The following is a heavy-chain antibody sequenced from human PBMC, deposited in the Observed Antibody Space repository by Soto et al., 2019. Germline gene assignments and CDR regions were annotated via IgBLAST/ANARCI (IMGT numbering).Heavy chain of an antibody. V-gene: IGHV1-69*06. Sequence: QVQLVQSGAEVKTPGSSVRVSCKTAGRTFLISAIAWVRQAPGQGLEWMGGIIPILGTIHIAQNFQGRVNFTADRSKSTAYMDLSSLRSEDTATYFCARGKEWEQPSNHYCFDYWGQGSQVIVSS. CDR3: ARGKEWEQPSNHYCFDY. J-gene: IGHJ4*02. CDR2: IIPILGTI. CDR1: GRTFLISA. D-gene: IGHD1-26*01.